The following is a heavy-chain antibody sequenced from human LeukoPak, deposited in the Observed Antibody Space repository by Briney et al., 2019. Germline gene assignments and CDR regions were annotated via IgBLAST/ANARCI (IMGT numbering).Heavy chain of an antibody. V-gene: IGHV3-30-3*01. CDR2: ISYDGSNK. CDR3: GGYNNWFDP. Sequence: GGSLRLSCAASGFTFSSYAMHWARQAPGKGLEWVAVISYDGSNKYYADSVKGRFTISRDNSKNTLYLQVNSLRAEDTAVYYCGGYNNWFDPWGQGTLVTVSS. J-gene: IGHJ5*02. CDR1: GFTFSSYA. D-gene: IGHD5-24*01.